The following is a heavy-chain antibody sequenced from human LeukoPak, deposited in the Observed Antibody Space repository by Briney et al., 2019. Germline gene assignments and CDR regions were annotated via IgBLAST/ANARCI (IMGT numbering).Heavy chain of an antibody. D-gene: IGHD5-24*01. J-gene: IGHJ4*02. V-gene: IGHV1-18*01. CDR2: ISAYNGNT. CDR3: ARGMATTDY. CDR1: GYTFTIYS. Sequence: ASVKLSCNASGYTFTIYSISWVRQAPGPGLEWMGWISAYNGNTNYAQKLQGRVTMTTDTSTSRAYMELRSLRSDDTAVYYCARGMATTDYWGQGTLVTVSS.